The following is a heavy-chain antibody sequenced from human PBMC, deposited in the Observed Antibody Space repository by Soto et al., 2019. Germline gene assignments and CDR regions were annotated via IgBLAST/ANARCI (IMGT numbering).Heavy chain of an antibody. CDR2: IIPIFGTA. CDR3: ASEMSGYCSSTSCYPAHYYYYGMDV. CDR1: GGTFSSYA. Sequence: QVQLVQSGAEVKKPGSSVKVSCKASGGTFSSYAISWVRQAPGQGLEWMGGIIPIFGTANYAQKFQGRVTITADKSTSTAYMELSSLRSEDTAVYYCASEMSGYCSSTSCYPAHYYYYGMDVWGQGTTFTVSS. D-gene: IGHD2-2*01. V-gene: IGHV1-69*06. J-gene: IGHJ6*02.